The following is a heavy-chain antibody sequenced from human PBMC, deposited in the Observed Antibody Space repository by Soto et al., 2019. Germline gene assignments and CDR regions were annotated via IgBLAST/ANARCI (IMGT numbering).Heavy chain of an antibody. J-gene: IGHJ6*02. CDR2: IIPIFGTA. V-gene: IGHV1-69*13. CDR3: ARGRVTTSLYGMDV. D-gene: IGHD3-3*01. Sequence: SVEVSCKATGGTFSSYAISWVRQTPGQGLEWMGGIIPIFGTANYAQKFQGRVTITADESTSTAYTELSSLRAEDTPVYYCARGRVTTSLYGMDVWGQGTTVTVSS. CDR1: GGTFSSYA.